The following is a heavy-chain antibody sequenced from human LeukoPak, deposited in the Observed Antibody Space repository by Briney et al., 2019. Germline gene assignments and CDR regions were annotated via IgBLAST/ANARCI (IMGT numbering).Heavy chain of an antibody. J-gene: IGHJ6*03. CDR2: INPNSGGT. CDR3: ARDIQGDYDILTGYYKYYYYMDV. CDR1: GYTFTGYY. Sequence: ASVKVSCKASGYTFTGYYMHWVRQAPGQGLEWMGWINPNSGGTNYAQKLQGRVTMTTDTSTSTAYMELRSLRSDDTAVYYCARDIQGDYDILTGYYKYYYYMDVWGKGTTVTVSS. D-gene: IGHD3-9*01. V-gene: IGHV1-2*02.